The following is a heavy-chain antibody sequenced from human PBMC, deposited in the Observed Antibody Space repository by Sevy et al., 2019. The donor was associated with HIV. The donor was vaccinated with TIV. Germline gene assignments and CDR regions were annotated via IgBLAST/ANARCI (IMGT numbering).Heavy chain of an antibody. CDR1: GFTFSSYG. D-gene: IGHD6-19*01. J-gene: IGHJ3*02. CDR3: ARPSSSGSLVDAFDI. V-gene: IGHV3-33*01. Sequence: GGSLRLSCAASGFTFSSYGMHWVRQAPGTGLEWVAVIWYDGSNKYYADSVKGRFTISGDNSKNTLYLQMNSLRAEDTAVYYCARPSSSGSLVDAFDIWGQGTMVTVSS. CDR2: IWYDGSNK.